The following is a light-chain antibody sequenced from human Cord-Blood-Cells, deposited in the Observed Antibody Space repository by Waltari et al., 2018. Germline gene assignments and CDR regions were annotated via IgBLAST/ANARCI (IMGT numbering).Light chain of an antibody. J-gene: IGLJ3*02. CDR1: SSDVGGYDY. V-gene: IGLV2-11*01. Sequence: QSALTQPRSVSGPPGQPVTIPGTATSSDVGGYDYCAWYQQPPGKAPKLMLYDVSKRPSGVPDRFSGSKSGNAASLTISGLQAEDEADYYCCSYAGSYTLVFGGGTKLTVL. CDR2: DVS. CDR3: CSYAGSYTLV.